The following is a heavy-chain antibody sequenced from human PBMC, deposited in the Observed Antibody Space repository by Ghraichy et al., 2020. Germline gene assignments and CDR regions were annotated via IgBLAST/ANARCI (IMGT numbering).Heavy chain of an antibody. V-gene: IGHV3-30*18. CDR1: GFTFSSYG. CDR2: ISYDGSNK. D-gene: IGHD1-26*01. CDR3: AKVRGSSMSLGPFDY. Sequence: LSLTCAASGFTFSSYGMHWVRQAPGKGLEWVAVISYDGSNKYYADSVKGRFTISRDNSKNTLYLQMNSLRAEDTAVYYCAKVRGSSMSLGPFDYWGQGTLVTVSS. J-gene: IGHJ4*02.